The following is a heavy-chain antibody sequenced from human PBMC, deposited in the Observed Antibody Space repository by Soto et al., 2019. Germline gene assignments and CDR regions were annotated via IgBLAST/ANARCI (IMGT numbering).Heavy chain of an antibody. V-gene: IGHV4-34*01. CDR1: GGSFSGYY. J-gene: IGHJ2*01. CDR2: ITHSGST. CDR3: ARDVMANNRYHWCFDL. Sequence: QVQLQQWGAGLLKPSETLSLTCAVYGGSFSGYYWSWIRQPPGKGLEWIGEITHSGSTNYNPSLKSRVTISVDTSKSQFSLKLSSVTAADTAVYYCARDVMANNRYHWCFDLWGRGTLVTVSS. D-gene: IGHD2-8*01.